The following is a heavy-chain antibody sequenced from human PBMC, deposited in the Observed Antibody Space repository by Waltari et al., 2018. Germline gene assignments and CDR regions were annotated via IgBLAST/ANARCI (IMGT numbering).Heavy chain of an antibody. V-gene: IGHV4-34*01. Sequence: QVQLQQWGSGLLKPSETLSLTCVVYGGSFSGSSWSWIRQPPGKGLEWIGEINHRGTTNYNPSLKSRVTMSIDTSKIHFSLKLTSVTAAEAAVYYCVEDLAAFTVDWGQGTLVTVSS. CDR2: INHRGTT. CDR3: VEDLAAFTVD. D-gene: IGHD6-13*01. CDR1: GGSFSGSS. J-gene: IGHJ4*02.